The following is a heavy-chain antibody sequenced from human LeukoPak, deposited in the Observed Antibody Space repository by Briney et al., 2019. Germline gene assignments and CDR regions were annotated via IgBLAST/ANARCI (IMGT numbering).Heavy chain of an antibody. Sequence: PGGSLRLSCAASGFTFSSYGMHWVRQAPGKGLEWVAFIRYDGSNKYYADSVEGRFTISRDTSKNTLYLQMNRLRAADTAVYYCVKSGYNRFDYWGQGALVTVSS. V-gene: IGHV3-30*02. CDR2: IRYDGSNK. CDR1: GFTFSSYG. J-gene: IGHJ4*02. CDR3: VKSGYNRFDY. D-gene: IGHD5-24*01.